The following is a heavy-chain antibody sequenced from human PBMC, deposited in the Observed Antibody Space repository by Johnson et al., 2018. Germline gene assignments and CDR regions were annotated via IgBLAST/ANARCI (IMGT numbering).Heavy chain of an antibody. V-gene: IGHV3-72*01. Sequence: VQLVQSGGGLVQPGGSLRLSCAASGFTFSDHYMDWVRQAPGKGLEWVGRTRDKSNSYTTEYAASVKGRFTISRDASKNSLYLQMNSRKTEDTAVYYCVGASGITYPYFQHWGQGTLVTVSS. D-gene: IGHD4/OR15-4a*01. CDR3: VGASGITYPYFQH. CDR1: GFTFSDHY. CDR2: TRDKSNSYTT. J-gene: IGHJ1*01.